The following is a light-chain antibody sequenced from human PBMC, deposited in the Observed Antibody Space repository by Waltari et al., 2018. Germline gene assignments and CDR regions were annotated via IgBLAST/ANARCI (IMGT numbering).Light chain of an antibody. CDR1: SSDIGGYDY. CDR3: SSYTRRNTPSSV. J-gene: IGLJ1*01. CDR2: EVT. V-gene: IGLV2-14*01. Sequence: QSALTQPASVSGSPGQSITISCTGTSSDIGGYDYVSWYQQHPGKAPKLLFYEVTNRPSGVSNRFSGSKAGNTASLAISGLQPEDEADYYCSSYTRRNTPSSVFGTGTQVTVL.